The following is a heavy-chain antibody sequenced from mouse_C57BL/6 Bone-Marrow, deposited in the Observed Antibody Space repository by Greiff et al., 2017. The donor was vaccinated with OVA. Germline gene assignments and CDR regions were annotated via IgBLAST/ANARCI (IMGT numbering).Heavy chain of an antibody. Sequence: EVNVVESGGDLVKPGGSLKLSCAASGFTFSSYGMSWVRQTPDKRLEWVATISSGGSYTYYPDSVKGRFTISRDNAKNTLYLQMSSLKSEDTAMYYCARHRPYYSNFYAMDYWGQGTSVTVSS. D-gene: IGHD2-5*01. V-gene: IGHV5-6*01. CDR3: ARHRPYYSNFYAMDY. CDR2: ISSGGSYT. J-gene: IGHJ4*01. CDR1: GFTFSSYG.